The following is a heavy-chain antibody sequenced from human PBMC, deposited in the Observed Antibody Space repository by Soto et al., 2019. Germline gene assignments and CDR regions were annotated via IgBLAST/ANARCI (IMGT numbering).Heavy chain of an antibody. Sequence: GGSLSLSCAASGFPFSSYIMNWVRQAPGKGLEWVSYISSGSSTIYYADSVKGRFTISRDNAKNSLYLQMDSLRAEDTAVYYATRSAYMGVWGTGTTVTVSS. CDR3: TRSAYMGV. CDR1: GFPFSSYI. V-gene: IGHV3-48*01. D-gene: IGHD2-2*01. CDR2: ISSGSSTI. J-gene: IGHJ6*03.